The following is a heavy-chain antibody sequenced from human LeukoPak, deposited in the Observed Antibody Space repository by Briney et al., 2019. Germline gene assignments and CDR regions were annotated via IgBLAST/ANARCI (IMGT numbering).Heavy chain of an antibody. J-gene: IGHJ1*01. CDR3: ARETRIAAAKYFQH. Sequence: SETLSLTCTLSGGSISTYYWSWIRQPPGKGLEWIGYIYHSGSTNYNPSLKSRVTISVDTSKNQFSLKLSSVTAADTAVYYCARETRIAAAKYFQHWGQGTLVTVSS. CDR1: GGSISTYY. CDR2: IYHSGST. V-gene: IGHV4-59*01. D-gene: IGHD6-13*01.